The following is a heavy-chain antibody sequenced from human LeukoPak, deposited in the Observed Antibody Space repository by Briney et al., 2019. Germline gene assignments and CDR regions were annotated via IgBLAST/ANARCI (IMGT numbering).Heavy chain of an antibody. CDR2: ISPNSGTT. CDR3: ARDRDCSGGSCHNWFDP. D-gene: IGHD2-15*01. Sequence: ASVKVSCKASGYAFTDYYLHWVRQAPRQGLEWMGWISPNSGTTYYSQKFQGRVTMTSDTSISTAYMDLSSLRLDDTAVYYCARDRDCSGGSCHNWFDPWGQGTLVTVSS. J-gene: IGHJ5*02. CDR1: GYAFTDYY. V-gene: IGHV1-2*02.